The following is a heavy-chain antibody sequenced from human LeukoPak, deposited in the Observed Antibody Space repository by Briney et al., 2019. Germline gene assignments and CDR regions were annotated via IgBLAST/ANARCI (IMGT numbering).Heavy chain of an antibody. CDR2: INVGNGNT. CDR1: GYTFTSYA. CDR3: ARFLAAAGAELLYYFDY. D-gene: IGHD6-13*01. V-gene: IGHV1-3*01. Sequence: ASVKVSCKASGYTFTSYAIHWVRQAPGQRLEWMGWINVGNGNTIYSQNFQGRVTITRDTSATTAYMELSSLRSEDTAVYYCARFLAAAGAELLYYFDYWGQGTLVTVSS. J-gene: IGHJ4*02.